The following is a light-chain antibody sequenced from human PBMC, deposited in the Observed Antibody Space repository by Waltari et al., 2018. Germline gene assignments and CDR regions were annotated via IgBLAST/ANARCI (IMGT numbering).Light chain of an antibody. V-gene: IGKV3-11*01. J-gene: IGKJ4*01. CDR3: QQRSSWPLT. CDR2: DAS. CDR1: QSVSSY. Sequence: EIVLTQSPATLSLSPGERATLSCRASQSVSSYLAWSQQKPGQARRLLIYDASNRATGIPARFSGSGSGTDFTLTISSLEPEDFAVYYCQQRSSWPLTFGGGTKVEIK.